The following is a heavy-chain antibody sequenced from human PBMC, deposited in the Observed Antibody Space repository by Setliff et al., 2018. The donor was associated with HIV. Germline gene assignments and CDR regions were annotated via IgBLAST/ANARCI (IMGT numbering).Heavy chain of an antibody. J-gene: IGHJ6*02. Sequence: ASVKVSCKASGYTFSQYALHWVRQAPGQRLEWMGWINTGNENTRYSQKFQGRVSIIRDTSANTAYVELTNLRSDDSAIYYCARVSGGRPGNYYYAMDVWGQGTTVTVSS. CDR3: ARVSGGRPGNYYYAMDV. CDR1: GYTFSQYA. D-gene: IGHD1-26*01. CDR2: INTGNENT. V-gene: IGHV1-3*04.